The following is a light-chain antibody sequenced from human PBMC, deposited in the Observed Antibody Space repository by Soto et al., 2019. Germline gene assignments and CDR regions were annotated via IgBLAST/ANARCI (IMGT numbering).Light chain of an antibody. CDR2: GAS. CDR1: QSVSSNH. Sequence: EIVLTQSTGTLSLSPGGRATLSCRASQSVSSNHLAWYQQKPGQAPRLLIYGASTRASGIPDRFSGSGSGTDFTLTISRLEPEDLAVYYCQRYGSSPLTFGGGTKVEIK. CDR3: QRYGSSPLT. V-gene: IGKV3-20*01. J-gene: IGKJ4*01.